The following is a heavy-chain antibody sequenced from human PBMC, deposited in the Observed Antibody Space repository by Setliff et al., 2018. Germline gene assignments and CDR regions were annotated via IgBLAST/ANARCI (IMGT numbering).Heavy chain of an antibody. CDR3: SRLVRYCTTTTCQRASGDDY. Sequence: SVKVSCKASGDTFSTYALSWVQQAPGQGLEWMGGIIPLLETAKYAQKFQGRVTITADKSTSTGYMELSSLRSEDTAMYYCSRLVRYCTTTTCQRASGDDYWGQGTLVTVSS. CDR1: GDTFSTYA. J-gene: IGHJ4*02. CDR2: IIPLLETA. V-gene: IGHV1-69*06. D-gene: IGHD2-8*01.